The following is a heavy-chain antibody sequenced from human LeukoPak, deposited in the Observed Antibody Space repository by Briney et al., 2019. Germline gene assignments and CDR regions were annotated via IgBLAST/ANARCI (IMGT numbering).Heavy chain of an antibody. CDR3: ARELYLISGSNHFDY. D-gene: IGHD1-26*01. CDR1: GGTSSSYA. Sequence: SVKVSCKASGGTSSSYATSWVRQAPGRGLEWMGGIIPIFGTANYAQKFQGRVTITADKSTSTAYMELSSLRSEDTAVYYCARELYLISGSNHFDYWGQGTLVTVSS. J-gene: IGHJ4*02. V-gene: IGHV1-69*06. CDR2: IIPIFGTA.